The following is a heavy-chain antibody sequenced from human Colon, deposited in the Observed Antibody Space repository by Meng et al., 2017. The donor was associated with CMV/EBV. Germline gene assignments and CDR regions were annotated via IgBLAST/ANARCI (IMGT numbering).Heavy chain of an antibody. CDR1: GFTFSSYG. J-gene: IGHJ4*02. Sequence: GGSLRLSCAASGFTFSSYGMHWVRQAPGKGLEWVAFIRYDGSNKYYADSVKGRFTISRDNSKNTLNLQMNSLRAEDTAVYYCAKNRGEYFDYWGQGTLVTVSS. CDR2: IRYDGSNK. V-gene: IGHV3-30*02. CDR3: AKNRGEYFDY. D-gene: IGHD3-10*01.